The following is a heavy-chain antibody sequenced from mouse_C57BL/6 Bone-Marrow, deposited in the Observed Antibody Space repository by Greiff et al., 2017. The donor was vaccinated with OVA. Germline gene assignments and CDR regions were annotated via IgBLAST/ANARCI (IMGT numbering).Heavy chain of an antibody. Sequence: EVHLVESGGGLVKPGGSLQLSCAASGFTFSSSTMSWVRQTPEKRLEWVATISGGGGNTYYPDSVKGRFTISRDNAKTTLYLQMSSLRSEDTALYYCDRLTGTRAYWGQGTLVTVSA. D-gene: IGHD4-1*01. CDR3: DRLTGTRAY. V-gene: IGHV5-9*01. J-gene: IGHJ3*01. CDR2: ISGGGGNT. CDR1: GFTFSSST.